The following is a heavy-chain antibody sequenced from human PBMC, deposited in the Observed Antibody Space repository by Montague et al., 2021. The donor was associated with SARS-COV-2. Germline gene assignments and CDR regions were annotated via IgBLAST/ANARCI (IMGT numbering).Heavy chain of an antibody. Sequence: SETLSLTCAVSGGSISYYSLSWIRQSPGKGLEWIGYIYYSGNTNYNPSLKSRVTISVDSSKNQFSLRLTSVAAADTAVYYCARHGVGGVLGGHHWCNDALDIWGKGTVVTVSS. CDR2: IYYSGNT. CDR1: GGSISYYS. CDR3: ARHGVGGVLGGHHWCNDALDI. D-gene: IGHD2-15*01. J-gene: IGHJ3*02. V-gene: IGHV4-59*08.